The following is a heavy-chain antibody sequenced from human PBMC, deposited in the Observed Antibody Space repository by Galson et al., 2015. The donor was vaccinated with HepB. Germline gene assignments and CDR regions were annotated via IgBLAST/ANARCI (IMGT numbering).Heavy chain of an antibody. CDR3: SRGRQQLVSLTNPFDY. CDR1: GGTFNSYA. V-gene: IGHV1-69*13. CDR2: TIPIFDTA. Sequence: SVKVSCKVSGGTFNSYAISWVRQAPGQGLEWMGGTIPIFDTANYAQRFQGRVTITADESTSTAYMELSSLRSEDTAVYYCSRGRQQLVSLTNPFDYWGQGTLVTVSS. J-gene: IGHJ4*02. D-gene: IGHD6-13*01.